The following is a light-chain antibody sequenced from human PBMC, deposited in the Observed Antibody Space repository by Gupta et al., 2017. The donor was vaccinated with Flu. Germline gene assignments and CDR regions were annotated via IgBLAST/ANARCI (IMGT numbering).Light chain of an antibody. Sequence: AIRMTQSPSSFSASTGDRVTITCRASQGISSYLAWYQQKPGKAPKLLIYAASTLQSGVPSRFSGSGSGTDXTLTISXLQSEDFATYYCQQYYSYPQLTFGXGTKVEIK. CDR1: QGISSY. CDR2: AAS. J-gene: IGKJ4*01. CDR3: QQYYSYPQLT. V-gene: IGKV1-8*01.